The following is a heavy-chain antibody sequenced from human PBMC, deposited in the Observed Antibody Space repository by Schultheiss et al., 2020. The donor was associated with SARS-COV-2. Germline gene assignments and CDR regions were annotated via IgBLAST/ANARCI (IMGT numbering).Heavy chain of an antibody. V-gene: IGHV4-61*01. CDR3: ARSLGYCSGGSCYSDWFDP. D-gene: IGHD2-15*01. J-gene: IGHJ5*02. CDR2: IYYSGST. CDR1: GGSLNSGSYY. Sequence: SETLSLTCTVSGGSLNSGSYYWSWIRQPPGKGLEWIGYIYYSGSTNYNPSLKSRVTISVDTSKNQFSLKLSSVTAADTAVYYCARSLGYCSGGSCYSDWFDPWGQGTLVTVSS.